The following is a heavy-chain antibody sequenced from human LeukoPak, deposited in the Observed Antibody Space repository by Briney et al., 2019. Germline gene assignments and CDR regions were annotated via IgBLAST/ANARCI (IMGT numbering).Heavy chain of an antibody. CDR1: GGPISSSSYY. D-gene: IGHD5-12*01. CDR3: ARDGYGGATSEDYYYGMDV. V-gene: IGHV4-39*07. CDR2: INHSGST. J-gene: IGHJ6*02. Sequence: SETLSLTCTVSGGPISSSSYYWGWIRQPPGKGLEWIGEINHSGSTNYNPSLKSRVTISVDTSKNQFSPKLSSVTAADTAVYYCARDGYGGATSEDYYYGMDVWGQGTTVTVSS.